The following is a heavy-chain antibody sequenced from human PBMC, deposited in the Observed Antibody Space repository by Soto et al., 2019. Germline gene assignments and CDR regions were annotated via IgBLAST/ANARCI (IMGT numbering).Heavy chain of an antibody. V-gene: IGHV1-18*01. D-gene: IGHD2-15*01. Sequence: GASVKVSCKASGYTFTSYGISWVRQAPGQGLEWMGWISAYNGNTNYAQKLQGRVTMTTDTSTSTAYMELRSLRSDDTAVYYCARGVCSGGSCYSRIYYYYYMDVWGKGTTVTVSS. CDR1: GYTFTSYG. CDR3: ARGVCSGGSCYSRIYYYYYMDV. CDR2: ISAYNGNT. J-gene: IGHJ6*03.